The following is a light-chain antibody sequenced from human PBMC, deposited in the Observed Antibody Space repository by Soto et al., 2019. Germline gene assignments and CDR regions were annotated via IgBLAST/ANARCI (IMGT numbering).Light chain of an antibody. CDR1: QSVLHRSNKKNY. CDR2: WAS. CDR3: QQYYTTPPYT. V-gene: IGKV4-1*01. Sequence: DIVMTQSPDSLAVSLGERATINCKSRQSVLHRSNKKNYLAWYQQTPGQPPKLLIYWASTRESGVTDRFSGSGSGTDVTLTISSLQAEDVAVYYCQQYYTTPPYTFGQGTKLEIK. J-gene: IGKJ2*01.